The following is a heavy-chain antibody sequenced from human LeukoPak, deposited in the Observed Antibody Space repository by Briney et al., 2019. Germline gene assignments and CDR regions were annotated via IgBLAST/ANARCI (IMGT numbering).Heavy chain of an antibody. Sequence: PSETLSLTCSVSGGSITKNGYYWGWIRQSPETGLEWIGSMHYSGSTYYNPSLNSRVTMSVDTSKNQFSLKLSSVTAADTAVYYCASREVVVVAATREYFDYWGQGTLVTVSS. D-gene: IGHD2-15*01. V-gene: IGHV4-39*07. J-gene: IGHJ4*02. CDR2: MHYSGST. CDR1: GGSITKNGYY. CDR3: ASREVVVVAATREYFDY.